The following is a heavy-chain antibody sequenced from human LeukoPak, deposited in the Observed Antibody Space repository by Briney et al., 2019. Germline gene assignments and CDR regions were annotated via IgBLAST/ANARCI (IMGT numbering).Heavy chain of an antibody. Sequence: GGSLRLSCAASGFTFSSYWMHWVRQAPGKGLVWVSLISSDGSSTTYADSVKGRFTISRDNAKNTLYLQMNSLRAEDTAVYSCARRRLPAADPCYFDLWGRGPLVTVSS. CDR3: ARRRLPAADPCYFDL. J-gene: IGHJ2*01. CDR2: ISSDGSST. CDR1: GFTFSSYW. V-gene: IGHV3-74*01. D-gene: IGHD6-13*01.